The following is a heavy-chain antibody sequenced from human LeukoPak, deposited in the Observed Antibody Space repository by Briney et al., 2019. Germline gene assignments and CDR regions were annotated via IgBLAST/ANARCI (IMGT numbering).Heavy chain of an antibody. Sequence: GPTLVKPTQTLTLTCAFSVCSLSTSRVGVGWIRQPPGKALEWLALIYWDDDNRYSPSLKRRLTITKYTSKNQVVLTMDNMDPVDTATYFCVMGGSSWYAYFDPWGQGTLVTVSS. CDR2: IYWDDDN. V-gene: IGHV2-5*02. J-gene: IGHJ4*02. CDR3: VMGGSSWYAYFDP. D-gene: IGHD6-13*01. CDR1: VCSLSTSRVG.